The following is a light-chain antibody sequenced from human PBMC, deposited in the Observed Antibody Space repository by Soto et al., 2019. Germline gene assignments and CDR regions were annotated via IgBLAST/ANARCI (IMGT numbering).Light chain of an antibody. J-gene: IGKJ3*01. CDR2: GAS. CDR1: QSVSANY. Sequence: EIVLTQSPGTLSLSPGERATLSCRASQSVSANYLARYQQKAGQAPRLLIYGASTRATGIPDRFSGSGSGTDFTLTISRLEPEDFAVYFFQQHVRSPFTFGPGTKVDI. V-gene: IGKV3-20*01. CDR3: QQHVRSPFT.